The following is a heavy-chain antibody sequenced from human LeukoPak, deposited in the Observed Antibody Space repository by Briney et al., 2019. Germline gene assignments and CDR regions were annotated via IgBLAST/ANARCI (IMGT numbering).Heavy chain of an antibody. D-gene: IGHD3-22*01. CDR3: ARDLFDSSGYYGVDY. V-gene: IGHV3-7*01. CDR1: GFTFSSYW. J-gene: IGHJ4*02. Sequence: PGGSLRLSCAASGFTFSSYWMSWVRQAPGKGLEWVANIKQDGSEKYYVDSVKGRFTISRDNAKNSLYLQMNSLRAEDTAVYYCARDLFDSSGYYGVDYWGQGTLVTVSS. CDR2: IKQDGSEK.